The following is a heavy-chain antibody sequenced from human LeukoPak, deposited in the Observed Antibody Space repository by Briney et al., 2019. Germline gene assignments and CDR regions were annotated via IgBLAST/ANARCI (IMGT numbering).Heavy chain of an antibody. D-gene: IGHD3-22*01. CDR1: GFTVSSNY. J-gene: IGHJ4*02. V-gene: IGHV3-53*01. CDR2: IYSGGST. CDR3: AKDTDPLYYDSRAYATGFDY. Sequence: GGSLRLSCAASGFTVSSNYMSWVRQAPGKGLEWASVIYSGGSTYYADSVKGRFTISRDNSKNTLYLQMSSLRAEDTAVYYCAKDTDPLYYDSRAYATGFDYWGQGAPVTVSS.